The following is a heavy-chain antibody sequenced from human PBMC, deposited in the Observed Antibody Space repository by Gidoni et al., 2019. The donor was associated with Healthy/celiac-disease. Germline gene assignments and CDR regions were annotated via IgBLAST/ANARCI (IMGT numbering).Heavy chain of an antibody. D-gene: IGHD1-26*01. V-gene: IGHV3-21*01. J-gene: IGHJ4*02. CDR2: ISSSSSYI. CDR3: ARDGPRGSQGVPFDY. Sequence: EVQLVESGGGLVRLGGSLRLACAACGFASSSYSMNWVRQSPGKGLEWVSSISSSSSYIYYADSVKGRFTISRDNAKNSLYLQMNSLRAEDTAVYYCARDGPRGSQGVPFDYWGQGTLVTVSS. CDR1: GFASSSYS.